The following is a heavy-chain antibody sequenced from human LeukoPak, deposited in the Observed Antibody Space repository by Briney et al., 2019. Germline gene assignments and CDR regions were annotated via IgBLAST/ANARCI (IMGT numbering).Heavy chain of an antibody. CDR3: ARDGRRFSSGWSFFDY. V-gene: IGHV1-18*01. J-gene: IGHJ4*02. Sequence: ASVKVSCKASGYSFTSYGITWVRQAPGQGLEWMGWINVNKGNTKYAQKLQGRVTMATDTSTSTAYMELRSLRSDDTAVYYCARDGRRFSSGWSFFDYWGQGTLVTVSS. CDR1: GYSFTSYG. CDR2: INVNKGNT. D-gene: IGHD6-19*01.